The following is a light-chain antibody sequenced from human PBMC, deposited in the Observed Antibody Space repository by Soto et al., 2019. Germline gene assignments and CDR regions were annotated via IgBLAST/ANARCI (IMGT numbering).Light chain of an antibody. CDR3: SSYTSSSTSVV. V-gene: IGLV2-18*02. Sequence: QSVLTHPPSVSGSPGQSVTISCTGTSSDVGSYNRVSWYQQPPGTAPKLMIYEVSNRPSGVPDRFSGSKSGNTASLTISGLQAEDEADYYCSSYTSSSTSVVFGGGTKLTVL. CDR1: SSDVGSYNR. J-gene: IGLJ2*01. CDR2: EVS.